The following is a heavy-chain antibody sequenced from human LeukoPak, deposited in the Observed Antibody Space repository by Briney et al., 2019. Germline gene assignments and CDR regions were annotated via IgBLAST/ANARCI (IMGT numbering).Heavy chain of an antibody. CDR2: IYCGGST. J-gene: IGHJ4*02. V-gene: IGHV4-39*07. D-gene: IGHD3-22*01. Sequence: SETLSLTCTVSGGSIRSSSYYWGWISQPPGKGLEWIGSIYCGGSTYYNPSLKSRVTISVDTSKNQFSLKLSSVTAADTAVYYCARASFSTYYYDSSGYPAVYFDYWGQGTLVTVSS. CDR3: ARASFSTYYYDSSGYPAVYFDY. CDR1: GGSIRSSSYY.